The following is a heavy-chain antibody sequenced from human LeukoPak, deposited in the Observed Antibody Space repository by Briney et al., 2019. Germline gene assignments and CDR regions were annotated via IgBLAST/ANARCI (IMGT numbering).Heavy chain of an antibody. J-gene: IGHJ4*02. V-gene: IGHV3-66*01. D-gene: IGHD3-16*01. CDR3: ARWGSLNVDY. CDR2: IYGSGST. CDR1: GLTVSSNY. Sequence: GGSLRLSCAASGLTVSSNYMSWVRQAPGKGLEWVSVIYGSGSTYYADSVKGRFTISRDNSKNTLYLQMNSLRVEDTAVYYCARWGSLNVDYWGQGTLVTVSS.